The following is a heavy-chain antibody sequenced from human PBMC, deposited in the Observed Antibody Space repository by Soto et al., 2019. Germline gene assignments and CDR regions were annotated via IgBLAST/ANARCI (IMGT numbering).Heavy chain of an antibody. Sequence: ASVKVSCKASGYTFTSYGISWVRQAPGQGLEWMGWISAYNGNTNYAQKLQGRVTMTTDTSTSTAYMELRSLRSDDTAVYYCARDPIPYYYDSSGYEYYFDYWGQGTLVTVSS. J-gene: IGHJ4*02. V-gene: IGHV1-18*01. CDR2: ISAYNGNT. D-gene: IGHD3-22*01. CDR1: GYTFTSYG. CDR3: ARDPIPYYYDSSGYEYYFDY.